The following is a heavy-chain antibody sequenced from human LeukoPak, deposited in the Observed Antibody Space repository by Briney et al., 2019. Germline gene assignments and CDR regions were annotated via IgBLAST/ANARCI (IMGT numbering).Heavy chain of an antibody. CDR2: INPSGGST. V-gene: IGHV1-46*01. CDR1: GYTFTSYY. D-gene: IGHD3-22*01. CDR3: ARDLANYYDSSGYYPEDY. Sequence: ASVKVSCKASGYTFTSYYMHWVRQAPGQGLEWMGIINPSGGSTSYAQKFQGRVTMTRDTSTSTVYMELGSLRSEDTAVYYCARDLANYYDSSGYYPEDYWGQGTLVTVSS. J-gene: IGHJ4*02.